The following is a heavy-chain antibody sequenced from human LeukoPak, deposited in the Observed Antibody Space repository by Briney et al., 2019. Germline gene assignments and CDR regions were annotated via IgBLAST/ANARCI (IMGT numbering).Heavy chain of an antibody. D-gene: IGHD3-16*02. CDR2: ISAYNGNT. V-gene: IGHV1-18*01. CDR3: ARDMITFGGVIVIPPYYYYGMDV. Sequence: ASVKVSCKASGYTFTSYGISWVRQAPGQGLEWMGWISAYNGNTNYAQKLQGRVTMTTDTSTSTAYMELRSLRSDDTAVYYCARDMITFGGVIVIPPYYYYGMDVWGQGTTVTVSS. J-gene: IGHJ6*02. CDR1: GYTFTSYG.